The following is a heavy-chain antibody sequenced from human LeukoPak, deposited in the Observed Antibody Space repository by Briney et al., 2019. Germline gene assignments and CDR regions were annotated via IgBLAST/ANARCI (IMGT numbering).Heavy chain of an antibody. CDR2: ISAYNGNT. CDR3: AREDCSGGSCYSLSLTPVFHVFDI. V-gene: IGHV1-18*01. D-gene: IGHD2-15*01. CDR1: GYAFTSYG. Sequence: ASVKVSCKASGYAFTSYGISWVRQAPGQGLEWMGWISAYNGNTSYAPKLQGRVTITTDTSTSTAYMELRSLRSDDTAVYYCAREDCSGGSCYSLSLTPVFHVFDIWGQGTMVTVSS. J-gene: IGHJ3*02.